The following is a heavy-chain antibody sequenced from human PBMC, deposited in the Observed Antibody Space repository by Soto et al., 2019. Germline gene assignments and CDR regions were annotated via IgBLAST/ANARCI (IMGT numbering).Heavy chain of an antibody. CDR3: GEDLGHRYGYGPVDY. V-gene: IGHV3-23*01. CDR1: GFTFSSYA. CDR2: ISGSGGST. Sequence: EVQLLESGGGLVQPGGSLRLSCAASGFTFSSYAMSWVRQAPGKGLEWVSAISGSGGSTYYADSVKGRFTISRDNSKNTLYRQMHSLRAEEQAVYYCGEDLGHRYGYGPVDYWGQGTLVTVSS. J-gene: IGHJ4*02. D-gene: IGHD5-18*01.